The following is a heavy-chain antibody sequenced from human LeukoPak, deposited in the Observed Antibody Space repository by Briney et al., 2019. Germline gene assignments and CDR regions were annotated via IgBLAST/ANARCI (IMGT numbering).Heavy chain of an antibody. CDR1: GFTVSSNY. CDR2: IYSGGST. J-gene: IGHJ6*02. Sequence: PGGSLRLSCAASGFTVSSNYMSWVRQAPGKGLEWVSVIYSGGSTYCADSVKGRFTISRDNSKNTLYLQMNSLRAEDTAVYYCARDHIVGATFYYYYGMDVWGQGTTVTVSS. D-gene: IGHD1-26*01. CDR3: ARDHIVGATFYYYYGMDV. V-gene: IGHV3-66*01.